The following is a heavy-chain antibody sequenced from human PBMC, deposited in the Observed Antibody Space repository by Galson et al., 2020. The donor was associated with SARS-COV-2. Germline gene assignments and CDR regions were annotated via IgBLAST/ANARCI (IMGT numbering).Heavy chain of an antibody. CDR1: GFSLSTSGVG. D-gene: IGHD3-22*01. CDR2: IYWNDNN. Sequence: ESGPTLVKLTQTLTLTCTFSGFSLSTSGVGVGWIRQPPGKALEWLTPIYWNDNNRSSPSLKSRLTITKDTSKNQVVLTMTNVDPVDTATYYCARLTYYYDSSGYFGGYFFDSWGQGTLVTVSS. V-gene: IGHV2-5*01. J-gene: IGHJ4*02. CDR3: ARLTYYYDSSGYFGGYFFDS.